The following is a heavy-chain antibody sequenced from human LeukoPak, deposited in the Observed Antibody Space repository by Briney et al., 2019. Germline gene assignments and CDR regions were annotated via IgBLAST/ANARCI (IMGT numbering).Heavy chain of an antibody. Sequence: GGSLRLSCAASGFTFSTYAMTWVRQAPEKGLEWVSGISGSGDNTYYADSVKGRFTISRDNSKNTLYVQVNSLGTEDTAAYYCAKGSYYDSSGSFYFDYWGQGTLVTVSS. V-gene: IGHV3-23*01. CDR1: GFTFSTYA. J-gene: IGHJ4*02. D-gene: IGHD3-22*01. CDR3: AKGSYYDSSGSFYFDY. CDR2: ISGSGDNT.